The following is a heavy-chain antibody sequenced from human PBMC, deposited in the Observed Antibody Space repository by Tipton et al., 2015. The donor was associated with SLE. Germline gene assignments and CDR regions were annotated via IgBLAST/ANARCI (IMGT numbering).Heavy chain of an antibody. CDR1: GGSISSYY. CDR2: IYYSGST. V-gene: IGHV4-59*01. CDR3: ARSIAARRTTNYYMDV. J-gene: IGHJ6*03. D-gene: IGHD6-6*01. Sequence: TLSITCTVSGGSISSYYWSWIRQPPGKGLEWIGYIYYSGSTNYNPSLKSRVTISVDTSKNQFSLKLSSVTAADTAVYYCARSIAARRTTNYYMDVWGKGTTVTVSS.